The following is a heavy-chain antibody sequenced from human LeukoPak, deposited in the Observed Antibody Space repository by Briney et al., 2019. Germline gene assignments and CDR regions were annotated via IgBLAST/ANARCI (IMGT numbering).Heavy chain of an antibody. D-gene: IGHD3-9*01. CDR2: INPNSGGT. CDR3: ARVGNFDWLFFGGYFDY. Sequence: ASVKVSCKASGHTFTGYYMHWVRQAPGQGLEWMGWINPNSGGTNYAQKFQGRVTMTRDTSISTAYMELSRLRSDDTAVYYCARVGNFDWLFFGGYFDYWGQGTLVTVSS. J-gene: IGHJ4*02. V-gene: IGHV1-2*02. CDR1: GHTFTGYY.